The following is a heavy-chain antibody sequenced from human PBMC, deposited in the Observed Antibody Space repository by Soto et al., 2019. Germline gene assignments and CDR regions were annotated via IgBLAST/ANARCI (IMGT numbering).Heavy chain of an antibody. J-gene: IGHJ3*02. CDR3: ARDPKYSSSWYRPDI. D-gene: IGHD6-13*01. V-gene: IGHV1-18*01. CDR1: GYTFTSYG. Sequence: QVQLVQSGAEVKKPGASVKVSCKASGYTFTSYGISWVRQAPGQGLEWMGWISAYNGNTNYAQKLQGRVTRTTDTATSTAYMELRSLRSDDTAVYYCARDPKYSSSWYRPDIWGQGTMVTVSS. CDR2: ISAYNGNT.